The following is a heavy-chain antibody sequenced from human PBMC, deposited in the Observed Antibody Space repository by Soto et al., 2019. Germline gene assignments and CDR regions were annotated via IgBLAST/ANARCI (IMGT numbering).Heavy chain of an antibody. J-gene: IGHJ4*02. CDR3: ARRNYPYYFDY. Sequence: PSETLSLTCTVSGASISSTNNFWGWIRQPPGKGLEWIAIITYSGTTYYNPSLKGRVTISADTSKNQFSLHVNSVTAAETAIYYCARRNYPYYFDYWGRG. CDR1: GASISSTNNF. CDR2: ITYSGTT. D-gene: IGHD3-10*01. V-gene: IGHV4-39*01.